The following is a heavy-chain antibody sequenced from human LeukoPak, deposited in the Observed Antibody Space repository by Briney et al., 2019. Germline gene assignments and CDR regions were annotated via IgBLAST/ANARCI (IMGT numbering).Heavy chain of an antibody. Sequence: GASVKVSCKASGYTFTSYYMHWVPQAPGQGLEWMGIITPSGGSTSYAQKFQGRVTMTRDMSTSTVYMELTSLRSEDTAVYYCARDLLAAADYCYYYMDVWGKGTTVTVSS. J-gene: IGHJ6*03. CDR1: GYTFTSYY. V-gene: IGHV1-46*01. CDR3: ARDLLAAADYCYYYMDV. CDR2: ITPSGGST. D-gene: IGHD6-13*01.